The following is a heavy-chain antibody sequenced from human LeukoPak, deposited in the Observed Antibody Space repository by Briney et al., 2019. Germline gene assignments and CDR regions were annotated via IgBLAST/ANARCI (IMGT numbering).Heavy chain of an antibody. CDR3: ARDLRYCSTTRCYKEYFDP. CDR2: ISSSSSYI. CDR1: GFTFSSYS. J-gene: IGHJ5*02. Sequence: GGSLRLSCAASGFTFSSYSMNWVRQAPGKGLEWVSSISSSSSYIYYADSVKGRFTISRDNAKNSLYLQMNSLRAEDTAVYYCARDLRYCSTTRCYKEYFDPWGQGTLVTVSS. D-gene: IGHD2-2*02. V-gene: IGHV3-21*01.